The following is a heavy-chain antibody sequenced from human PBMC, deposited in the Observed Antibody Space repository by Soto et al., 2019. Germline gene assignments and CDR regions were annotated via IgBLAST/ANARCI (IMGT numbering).Heavy chain of an antibody. CDR2: INPSSGAT. CDR3: AKYCGGDCRHFDA. Sequence: QVQLVQSGAEVKKPGSSVKLSCKAFGYNFIAYYIYWVRQAPGQGPEWMGMINPSSGATNYAQKFQGRVTVTRDTSTSTAYLELSSLRSEDAAVYYCAKYCGGDCRHFDAWGQGTLVTVSS. J-gene: IGHJ4*02. V-gene: IGHV1-46*01. D-gene: IGHD2-21*02. CDR1: GYNFIAYY.